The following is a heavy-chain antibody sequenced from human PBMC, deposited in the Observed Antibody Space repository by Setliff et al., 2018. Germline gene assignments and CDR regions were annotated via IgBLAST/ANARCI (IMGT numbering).Heavy chain of an antibody. CDR1: GESFSNHY. V-gene: IGHV4-34*01. CDR2: SSHSGST. Sequence: SETLSLTCSVYGESFSNHYWSWIRQPPGKGLGWIGESSHSGSTSYSPSLKSRLTISADRSNHQVFLKLTSVTAADTAVYFCARDNTIVGATDYWGQGTLVTVSS. J-gene: IGHJ4*02. D-gene: IGHD1-26*01. CDR3: ARDNTIVGATDY.